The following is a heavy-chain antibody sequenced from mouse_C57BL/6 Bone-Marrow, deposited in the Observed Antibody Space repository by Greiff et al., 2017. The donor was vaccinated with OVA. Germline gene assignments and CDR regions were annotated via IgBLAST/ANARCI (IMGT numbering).Heavy chain of an antibody. J-gene: IGHJ1*03. CDR1: GYTFTSYW. D-gene: IGHD1-1*01. Sequence: VQLQQPGAELVKPGASVKLFCKASGYTFTSYWMHWVKPRPGQGLEWIGMIHSYSGSTYYNEKFKSKATLTVDKAPSTAYMQLSSLTSEDSAVYYCARNFGSSYGYFDVWGTGTTVTVSS. CDR3: ARNFGSSYGYFDV. CDR2: IHSYSGST. V-gene: IGHV1-64*01.